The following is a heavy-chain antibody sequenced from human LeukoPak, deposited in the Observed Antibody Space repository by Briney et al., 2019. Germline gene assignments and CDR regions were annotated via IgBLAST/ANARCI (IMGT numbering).Heavy chain of an antibody. CDR1: GGSFSGYY. V-gene: IGHV4-34*01. D-gene: IGHD3-22*01. J-gene: IGHJ4*02. CDR3: ARSLRDSSGYYSKDY. CDR2: INHSGST. Sequence: SETLSLTCAVYGGSFSGYYWSWIRQPPGKGLEWIGEINHSGSTNYNPSLKSRVTISVDTSKNQFSLKLSSVTAADTAVYYCARSLRDSSGYYSKDYWGQGTLVTVSS.